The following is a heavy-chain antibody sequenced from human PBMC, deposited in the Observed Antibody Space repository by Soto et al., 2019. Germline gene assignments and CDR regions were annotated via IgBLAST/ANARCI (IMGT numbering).Heavy chain of an antibody. Sequence: PGESLKISCKGSGYSFTSYWISWVRQMPGKGLEWMGRIDPSDSYTNYSPSFQGHVTISADKSISTAYLQWSSLKASDTAMYYCARHVRNLVARITIFGVVRFDAFDIWGQGTMVTVSS. J-gene: IGHJ3*02. CDR3: ARHVRNLVARITIFGVVRFDAFDI. CDR2: IDPSDSYT. V-gene: IGHV5-10-1*01. D-gene: IGHD3-3*01. CDR1: GYSFTSYW.